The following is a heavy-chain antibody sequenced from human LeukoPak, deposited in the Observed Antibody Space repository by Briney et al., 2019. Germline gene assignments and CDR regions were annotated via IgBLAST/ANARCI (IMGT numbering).Heavy chain of an antibody. J-gene: IGHJ4*02. D-gene: IGHD6-19*01. CDR2: IYSGGST. V-gene: IGHV3-53*01. Sequence: GGSLRLSCAASGFTVSSNYMSWVRQAPGKGLEWVSVIYSGGSTYYADSVKGRFTISRDNSKNTLYLQMNSLRAEDTAVYYCARAYSGWYGDYFDYWGQGTLVTVSS. CDR1: GFTVSSNY. CDR3: ARAYSGWYGDYFDY.